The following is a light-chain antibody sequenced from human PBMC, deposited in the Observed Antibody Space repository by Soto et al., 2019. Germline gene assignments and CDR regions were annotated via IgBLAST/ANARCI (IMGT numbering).Light chain of an antibody. V-gene: IGLV1-47*01. CDR3: AAWDDSLSGYVA. CDR2: RNN. CDR1: TSNIGSNY. J-gene: IGLJ2*01. Sequence: QSVLTQPPSASGTPGQGVTISCSGSTSNIGSNYVYWYQQLPGTAPKLLIYRNNQRPSGVPDRFSGSKSGTSASLAISGLRSDDEADYFCAAWDDSLSGYVAFGGGTKLTVL.